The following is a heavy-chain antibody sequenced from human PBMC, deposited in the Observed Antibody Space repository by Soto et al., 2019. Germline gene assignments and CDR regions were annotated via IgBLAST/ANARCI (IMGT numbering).Heavy chain of an antibody. Sequence: GGSLRLSWAASGFTFSSYSMSWVRQAPGKGLEWVSSISSSRNYIYYADSVKGRFTISRDNAKNSLYLQMNSLRAEDTAVYYCARDPQVIPAAPNWFDPWGQGTLVTVSS. CDR3: ARDPQVIPAAPNWFDP. CDR1: GFTFSSYS. V-gene: IGHV3-21*01. D-gene: IGHD2-2*01. CDR2: ISSSRNYI. J-gene: IGHJ5*02.